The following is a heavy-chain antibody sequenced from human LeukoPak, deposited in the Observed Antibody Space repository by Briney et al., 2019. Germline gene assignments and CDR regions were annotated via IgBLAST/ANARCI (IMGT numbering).Heavy chain of an antibody. J-gene: IGHJ6*02. V-gene: IGHV3-7*01. D-gene: IGHD3-3*01. CDR2: INQDGSDT. CDR1: EFNFNSYW. CDR3: VRGRLAVWSGYYSYYGVDV. Sequence: GGSLRLSCVASEFNFNSYWMSWVRQVPGKGLEWVANINQDGSDTYYLDSVRGRYTISRDNAKNSLFLQMKSLRDKDTAVYFCVRGRLAVWSGYYSYYGVDVWGQGTTVIVSS.